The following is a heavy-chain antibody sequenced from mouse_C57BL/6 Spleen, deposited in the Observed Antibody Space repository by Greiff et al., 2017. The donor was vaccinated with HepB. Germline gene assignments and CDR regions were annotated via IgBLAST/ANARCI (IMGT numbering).Heavy chain of an antibody. CDR1: GYTFTDYE. D-gene: IGHD4-1*01. CDR3: TKANWDVWFAY. Sequence: QVQLQQSGAELVRPGASVTLSCKASGYTFTDYEMHWVKQTPVHGLEWIGAIDPETGGTAYNQKFKGKAILTADKSSSTAYMELRSLTSEDSAVYYCTKANWDVWFAYWGQGTLVTVSA. V-gene: IGHV1-15*01. J-gene: IGHJ3*01. CDR2: IDPETGGT.